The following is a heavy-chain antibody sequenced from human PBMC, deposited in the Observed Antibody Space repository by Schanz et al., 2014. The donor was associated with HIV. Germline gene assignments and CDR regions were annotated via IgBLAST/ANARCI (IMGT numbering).Heavy chain of an antibody. D-gene: IGHD3-10*02. CDR3: AREDVSNWSFDL. CDR2: IYYSGNT. J-gene: IGHJ2*01. Sequence: QVQLQESGPGLVKPSQTLSLTCTVSGGSISRGDYYWTWIRQHPGKGLEWIGYIYYSGNTHYNPSLRGRLTISVDTSKNQFSLEVNSVTAADTAVYYCAREDVSNWSFDLWGRGTLVSVSS. V-gene: IGHV4-31*03. CDR1: GGSISRGDYY.